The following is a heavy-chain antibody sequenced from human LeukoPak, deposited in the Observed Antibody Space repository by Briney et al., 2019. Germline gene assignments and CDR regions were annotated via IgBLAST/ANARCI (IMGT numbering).Heavy chain of an antibody. J-gene: IGHJ4*02. V-gene: IGHV3-74*01. D-gene: IGHD3-22*01. CDR2: INSDGSRL. CDR1: GLTFSNYW. CDR3: ASSPVITRD. Sequence: PGGSLRLSCAASGLTFSNYWMHWVRQAPGKGLEWVSRINSDGSRLTYADSVKGRFTISRDNAKNTLYLQMNSLRVEDTAVYYCASSPVITRDWGQGTLVTVSS.